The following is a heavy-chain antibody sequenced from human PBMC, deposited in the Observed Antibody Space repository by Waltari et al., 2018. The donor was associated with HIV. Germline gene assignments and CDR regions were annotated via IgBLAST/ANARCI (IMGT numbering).Heavy chain of an antibody. CDR1: GFTFSSHA. V-gene: IGHV3-30*01. CDR3: ARSMAQAYDY. CDR2: ISDDENNK. Sequence: QVQLVESGGGVVQPGRSLRLSCAASGFTFSSHAMHWVRQAPRKGLDWVAVISDDENNKDYADSVKGRFTISRDNSKNTLYLQMNSLRAEDTAMYYCARSMAQAYDYWGQGTLVTVSS. J-gene: IGHJ4*02. D-gene: IGHD6-6*01.